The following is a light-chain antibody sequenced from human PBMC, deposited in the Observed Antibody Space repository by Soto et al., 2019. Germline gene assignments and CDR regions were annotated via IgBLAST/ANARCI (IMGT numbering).Light chain of an antibody. V-gene: IGKV3-11*01. CDR1: QSVSSY. CDR2: DAS. J-gene: IGKJ5*01. CDR3: QQRSKWPSIT. Sequence: EIVLTQSPVHRYLSPGERATLSCRASQSVSSYLAGYQQKPGQAPRLLIYDASNSATGIPARFSGCGSGTDFTLTIDNLEPEDFAIYYCQQRSKWPSITFGQGTRLEIK.